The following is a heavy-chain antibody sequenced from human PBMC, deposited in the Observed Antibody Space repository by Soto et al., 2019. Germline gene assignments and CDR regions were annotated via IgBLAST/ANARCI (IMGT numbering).Heavy chain of an antibody. CDR1: GGSVSSGDYY. CDR2: IYYSGHT. CDR3: ARIPVDTSMIYWLDP. J-gene: IGHJ5*02. D-gene: IGHD5-18*01. V-gene: IGHV4-61*08. Sequence: QVQLQESGPGLVKPSETLSLTCTVSGGSVSSGDYYWSWIRQPPGKGLEWIGYIYYSGHTNYNPSLKSRVIISVDTSKNLFSLKLTSVTAADTAVYYCARIPVDTSMIYWLDPWGQGTLVTVSS.